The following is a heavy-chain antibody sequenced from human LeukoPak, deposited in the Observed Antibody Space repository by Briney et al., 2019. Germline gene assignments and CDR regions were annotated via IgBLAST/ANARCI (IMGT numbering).Heavy chain of an antibody. CDR3: AREASQYCSSTSCYMRGGYDY. V-gene: IGHV3-66*02. D-gene: IGHD2-2*02. J-gene: IGHJ4*02. Sequence: HPGGSLRLSCVASGFTVSSNYMSWVRQAPGKRLEWVSVIYSGGSTYYADSVKGRFTISRDNSKNTLYLQMNSLRAEDTAVFYCAREASQYCSSTSCYMRGGYDYWGQGTLVTVSS. CDR1: GFTVSSNY. CDR2: IYSGGST.